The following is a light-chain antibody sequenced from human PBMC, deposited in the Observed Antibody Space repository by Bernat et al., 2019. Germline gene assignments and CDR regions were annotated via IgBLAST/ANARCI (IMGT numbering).Light chain of an antibody. J-gene: IGLJ1*01. CDR1: SGDVGSNNI. Sequence: QSALTQPASVSGSPEQSITISCTGTSGDVGSNNIVSWYQQHPGKAPKLMIYEVNKRPSGVSNRFSGSKSGNTASLTISGLQAEDEADYYCCSYASRSTSYVFGPGTKVTVL. CDR2: EVN. V-gene: IGLV2-23*02. CDR3: CSYASRSTSYV.